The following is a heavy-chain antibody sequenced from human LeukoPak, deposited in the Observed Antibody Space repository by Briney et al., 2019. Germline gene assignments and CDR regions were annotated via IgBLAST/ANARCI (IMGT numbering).Heavy chain of an antibody. CDR1: GGSISSSSYY. CDR3: ARSVSYYCDGSARGAFDI. Sequence: SETLSLTCTVSGGSISSSSYYWGWIRQPPGKGLEWIGSIYYSGSTYYNPSLKSRVTISVDTSKKQFSLKLRSVTAADTAVHYCARSVSYYCDGSARGAFDIWGQGTMVTVSS. CDR2: IYYSGST. V-gene: IGHV4-39*07. J-gene: IGHJ3*02. D-gene: IGHD3-22*01.